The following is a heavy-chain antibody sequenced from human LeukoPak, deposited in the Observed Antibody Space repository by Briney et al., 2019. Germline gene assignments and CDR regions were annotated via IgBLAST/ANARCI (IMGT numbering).Heavy chain of an antibody. CDR2: INPNSGGT. D-gene: IGHD6-19*01. CDR3: ARVSESSGWYSFWDY. V-gene: IGHV1-2*06. J-gene: IGHJ4*02. Sequence: SVKVFCKASGYTFTGYYMHWVRQAPGQGLEWMGRINPNSGGTNYAQKFQGRVTMTRDTSISTAYMELSRLRSDDTAVYYCARVSESSGWYSFWDYWGQGTLVTVSS. CDR1: GYTFTGYY.